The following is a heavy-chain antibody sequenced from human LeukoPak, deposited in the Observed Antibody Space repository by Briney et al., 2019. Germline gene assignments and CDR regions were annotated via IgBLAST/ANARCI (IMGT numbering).Heavy chain of an antibody. CDR1: GYTFTSYG. CDR2: ISAYNGNT. J-gene: IGHJ4*02. CDR3: ARDVGEGFCSGGSCSDY. V-gene: IGHV1-18*01. Sequence: ASVKVSCKASGYTFTSYGISWVRQAPGQGLEWVGWISAYNGNTNYAERLQGRVTMTTDTSTSTVYMELRSLRSDDTAVYYYARDVGEGFCSGGSCSDYWGQGTLVTVSS. D-gene: IGHD2-15*01.